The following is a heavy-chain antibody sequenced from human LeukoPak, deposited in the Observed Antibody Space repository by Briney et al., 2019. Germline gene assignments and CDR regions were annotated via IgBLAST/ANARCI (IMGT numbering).Heavy chain of an antibody. J-gene: IGHJ5*02. CDR3: ARGGGRVVLMVYATRPNWFDP. CDR2: TNHSGST. CDR1: GGSFSGYY. D-gene: IGHD2-8*01. V-gene: IGHV4-34*01. Sequence: SEALSLTCAVYGGSFSGYYWSWIRQPPGKGLEWIGETNHSGSTNYNPSLKSRVTISVDTSKNQFSLKLSSVTAADTAVYYCARGGGRVVLMVYATRPNWFDPWGQGTLVTVSS.